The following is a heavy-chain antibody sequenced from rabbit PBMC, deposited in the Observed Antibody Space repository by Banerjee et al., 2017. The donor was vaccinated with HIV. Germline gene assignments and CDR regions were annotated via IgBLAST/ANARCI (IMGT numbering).Heavy chain of an antibody. CDR2: IYVGDSSGST. J-gene: IGHJ4*01. CDR1: GFSFSSNYW. Sequence: QSLEESGGDLVKPGASLTLTCTASGFSFSSNYWICWVRQAPGKGPEWIACIYVGDSSGSTYYASWAKGRFTISKTSSTTVTLQMTSLTAADTASYFCARAYAGYGGYGYDWDYFHLWGPGTLVTVS. CDR3: ARAYAGYGGYGYDWDYFHL. D-gene: IGHD6-1*01. V-gene: IGHV1S40*01.